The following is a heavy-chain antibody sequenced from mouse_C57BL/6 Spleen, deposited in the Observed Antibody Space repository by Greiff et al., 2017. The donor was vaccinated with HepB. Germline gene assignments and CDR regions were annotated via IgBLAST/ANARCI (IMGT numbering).Heavy chain of an antibody. CDR3: ARSLLYDGYYGY. V-gene: IGHV1-64*01. J-gene: IGHJ2*01. CDR2: IHPNSGST. D-gene: IGHD2-3*01. Sequence: QVQLQQSGAELVKPGASVKLSCKASGYTFTSYWMHWVKQRPGQGLEWIGMIHPNSGSTNYNEKFKSKATLTVDKSSSTAYMQLSSLTSEDSAVYYCARSLLYDGYYGYWGQGTTLTVSS. CDR1: GYTFTSYW.